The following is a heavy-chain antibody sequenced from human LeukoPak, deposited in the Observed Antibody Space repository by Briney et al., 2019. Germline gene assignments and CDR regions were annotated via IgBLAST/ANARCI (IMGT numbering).Heavy chain of an antibody. V-gene: IGHV1-46*01. J-gene: IGHJ6*03. CDR1: GYTFTSYY. D-gene: IGHD3-10*01. CDR2: INPSGGST. CDR3: ARDPSGRHHRHPDSMYYYYYYMDV. Sequence: ASVKVSCKASGYTFTSYYMHWVRQAPGQGLEWMGIINPSGGSTSYAQKFQGRVTMTRDMSTSTVYMELSSLRSEDTAVYYCARDPSGRHHRHPDSMYYYYYYMDVWGKGTTVTVSS.